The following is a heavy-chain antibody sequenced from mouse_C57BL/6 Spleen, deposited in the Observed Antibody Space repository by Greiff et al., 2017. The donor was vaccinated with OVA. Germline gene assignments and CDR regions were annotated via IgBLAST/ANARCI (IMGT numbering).Heavy chain of an antibody. D-gene: IGHD1-1*01. J-gene: IGHJ3*01. CDR1: GYTFTSYW. V-gene: IGHV1-69*01. CDR2: IDPSDSYT. CDR3: AREGYYYGSSEGFAD. Sequence: QDQLQQPGAELVMPGASVTLSCKASGYTFTSYWMHWVKQRPGQGLEWIGEIDPSDSYTNYNQKFKGKSTLTVDKSSSTAYMQLSSLTSENSAVYYCAREGYYYGSSEGFADWGQGTLVTVSA.